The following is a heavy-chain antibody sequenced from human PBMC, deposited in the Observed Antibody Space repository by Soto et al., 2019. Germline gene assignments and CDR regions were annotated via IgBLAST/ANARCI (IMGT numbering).Heavy chain of an antibody. V-gene: IGHV1-18*01. D-gene: IGHD1-1*01. J-gene: IGHJ4*02. CDR3: ARGRYGDY. CDR2: ISAHKDNT. CDR1: GYTFTSFG. Sequence: QVHLVQSGAEVKKPGASVKVSWKASGYTFTSFGILWVRQAPGEELEWMGWISAHKDNTDSAQKRQGRIIVTRDTSTSTAYMELRILISDHTAVYYSARGRYGDYWGQGALVTVSS.